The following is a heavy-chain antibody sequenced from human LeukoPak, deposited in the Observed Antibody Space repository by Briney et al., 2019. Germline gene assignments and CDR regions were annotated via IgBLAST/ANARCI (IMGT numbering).Heavy chain of an antibody. CDR1: GFTFSSYS. CDR3: AREWELFVTMVETRYGMDV. Sequence: GGSLRLSCAASGFTFSSYSMNWVRQAPGKGLEWVSYISSSSSTIYYADSVKGRFTISRDNAKNSLYLQMNSLRAEDTAVYYCAREWELFVTMVETRYGMDVWGQGTTVTVSS. CDR2: ISSSSSTI. V-gene: IGHV3-48*01. J-gene: IGHJ6*02. D-gene: IGHD3-10*01.